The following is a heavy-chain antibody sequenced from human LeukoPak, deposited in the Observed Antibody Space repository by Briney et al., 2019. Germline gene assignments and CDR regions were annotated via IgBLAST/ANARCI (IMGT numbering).Heavy chain of an antibody. CDR3: ARHVTPYYDMPGYFDY. V-gene: IGHV5-51*01. CDR1: GYTFATQW. Sequence: GESLKISCKASGYTFATQWIGWVRQMPGKGLEWMGIIYPDDSDTTYSPSFQGQVTISADKSISTAYLQWSSLKASDTAMYYCARHVTPYYDMPGYFDYWGQGTLVTVSS. CDR2: IYPDDSDT. D-gene: IGHD3-9*01. J-gene: IGHJ4*02.